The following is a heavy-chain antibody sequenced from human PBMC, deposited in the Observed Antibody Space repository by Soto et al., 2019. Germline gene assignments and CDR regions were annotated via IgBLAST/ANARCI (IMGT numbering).Heavy chain of an antibody. D-gene: IGHD3-10*01. J-gene: IGHJ4*01. CDR1: GCSISTYW. CDR2: IYYSGST. Sequence: KPSETLSLTCTVSGCSISTYWWSWIQQPPRKGLEWIGYIYYSGSTNYNPSLKSRVTISVDTSKNQFSLKLTSVTAADTDVYYCARSRGSNRSFDHWGHGTLVTVXS. V-gene: IGHV4-59*01. CDR3: ARSRGSNRSFDH.